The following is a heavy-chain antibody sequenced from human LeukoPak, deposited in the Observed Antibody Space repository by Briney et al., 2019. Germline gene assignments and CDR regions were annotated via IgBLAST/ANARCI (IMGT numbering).Heavy chain of an antibody. CDR2: ISAYNGNT. Sequence: GASVKVSCKASGYTFTSYGIGWVRQAPGQGLEWMGWISAYNGNTNYAQKLEGRGTMTTDTPTSTAYMELRSLRSHDTAVYYCARDRVKQQLPLGYWGQGTLVTVSS. J-gene: IGHJ4*02. D-gene: IGHD6-13*01. CDR1: GYTFTSYG. V-gene: IGHV1-18*04. CDR3: ARDRVKQQLPLGY.